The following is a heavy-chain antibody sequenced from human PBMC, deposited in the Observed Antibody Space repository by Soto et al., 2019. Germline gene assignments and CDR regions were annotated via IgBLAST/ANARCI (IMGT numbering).Heavy chain of an antibody. CDR1: GFTLSDRY. J-gene: IGHJ3*01. V-gene: IGHV3-72*01. CDR3: ARSGGDSSSWSDDAFDV. CDR2: TRNKANSYTT. D-gene: IGHD6-13*01. Sequence: EVQLVESGGGLVQPGGSLSLSCAASGFTLSDRYMDWVRRAPGKGLEWVGRTRNKANSYTTGYAASVKGRFTISRDDSKNSLYLQMNSLKTEDTAMKYCARSGGDSSSWSDDAFDVWGQGTLVTVCS.